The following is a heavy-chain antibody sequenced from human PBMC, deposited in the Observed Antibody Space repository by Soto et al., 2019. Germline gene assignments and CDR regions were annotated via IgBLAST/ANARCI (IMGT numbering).Heavy chain of an antibody. CDR1: GFTFSSYS. Sequence: GGSLRLSCAASGFTFSSYSMNWVRQAPGKGLEWVSSISSSSSYIYYADSVKGRFTISRDNAKNSLYLQMNSLRAEDTAVYYCARRKYCSGGSCYYRYFDYWGQGTLVTVSS. J-gene: IGHJ4*02. V-gene: IGHV3-21*01. CDR3: ARRKYCSGGSCYYRYFDY. CDR2: ISSSSSYI. D-gene: IGHD2-15*01.